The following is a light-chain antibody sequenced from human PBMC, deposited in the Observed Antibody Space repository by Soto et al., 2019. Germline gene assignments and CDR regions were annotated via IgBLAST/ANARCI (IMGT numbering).Light chain of an antibody. CDR1: SSNIGSNT. CDR2: GNS. J-gene: IGLJ3*02. V-gene: IGLV1-44*01. CDR3: AAWDDSLNGWV. Sequence: QSVLTQPPSASGTPGQRVTISCSGSSSNIGSNTVSWYQQLPGTAPKLLIYGNSQRPSGVPDRFSGSKSGTSASLAISGLQSEDEADYYCAAWDDSLNGWVFGGGTTLTVL.